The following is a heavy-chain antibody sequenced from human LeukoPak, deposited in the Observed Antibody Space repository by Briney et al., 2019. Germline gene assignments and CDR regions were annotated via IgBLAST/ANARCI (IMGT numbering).Heavy chain of an antibody. V-gene: IGHV4-34*01. J-gene: IGHJ5*02. CDR1: GGSFSGYY. D-gene: IGHD3-3*01. CDR2: INHSGST. CDR3: ARGFLYDFWSGYSVGGAWFDP. Sequence: SETLSLTCAVYGGSFSGYYWSWIRQPPGKGLECIGEINHSGSTNYNPSLKSRVTISVDTSKNQFSLKLSSVTAADTAVYYCARGFLYDFWSGYSVGGAWFDPWGQGTLVTVSS.